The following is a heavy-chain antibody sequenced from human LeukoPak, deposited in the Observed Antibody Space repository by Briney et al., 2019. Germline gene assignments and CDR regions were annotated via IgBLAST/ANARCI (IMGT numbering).Heavy chain of an antibody. J-gene: IGHJ4*02. CDR3: AREGYCTGNTCSFDY. V-gene: IGHV3-7*01. Sequence: GGSLRLSCAASRFIFSNYWMNWVLQAPGKGLEWVAKIKQDGSEKYYVDSVKGRFTISRDNAKSSLYLQMNSLRAEDTAVYYCAREGYCTGNTCSFDYWGQGTLVTVSS. CDR1: RFIFSNYW. CDR2: IKQDGSEK. D-gene: IGHD2-8*02.